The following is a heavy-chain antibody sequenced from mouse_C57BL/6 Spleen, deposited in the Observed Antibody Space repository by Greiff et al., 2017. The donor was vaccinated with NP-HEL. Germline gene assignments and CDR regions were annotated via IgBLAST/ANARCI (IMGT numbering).Heavy chain of an antibody. J-gene: IGHJ4*01. V-gene: IGHV5-17*01. D-gene: IGHD3-2*02. Sequence: EVHLVESGGGLVKPGGSLKLSCAASGFTFSDYGMHWVRQAPEKGLEWVAYISSGSSTIYYADTVKGRFTISRDNAKNTLFLQMTSLRSEDTAMYYCARTGTAQATYAMDYWGQGTSVTVSS. CDR3: ARTGTAQATYAMDY. CDR1: GFTFSDYG. CDR2: ISSGSSTI.